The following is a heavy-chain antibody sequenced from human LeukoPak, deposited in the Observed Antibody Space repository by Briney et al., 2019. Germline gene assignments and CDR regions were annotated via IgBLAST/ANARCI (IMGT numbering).Heavy chain of an antibody. V-gene: IGHV3-7*01. CDR2: IKQDGSEK. D-gene: IGHD1-26*01. Sequence: PGGSLRLSCAASGFTFSSYAMSWVRQAPGKGLEWVANIKQDGSEKYYVDSVKGRFTISRDNAKNSLYLQMNSLRAEDTAVYYCAIDSWEIRGYWGQGTLVTVSS. J-gene: IGHJ4*02. CDR1: GFTFSSYA. CDR3: AIDSWEIRGY.